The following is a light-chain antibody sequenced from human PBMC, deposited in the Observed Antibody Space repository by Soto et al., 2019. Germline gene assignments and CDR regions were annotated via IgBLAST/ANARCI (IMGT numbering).Light chain of an antibody. CDR3: LQHNSYPYT. Sequence: DIQMTQSPSSLSASVGDRVTITCRASQGIRNDLAWYQQKLGKAPKSLIYDASSLQSGVPSRFSGSGSGTEFTLTISSLQPEDFATYYCLQHNSYPYTFGQGTKLEIK. V-gene: IGKV1-17*01. CDR1: QGIRND. J-gene: IGKJ2*01. CDR2: DAS.